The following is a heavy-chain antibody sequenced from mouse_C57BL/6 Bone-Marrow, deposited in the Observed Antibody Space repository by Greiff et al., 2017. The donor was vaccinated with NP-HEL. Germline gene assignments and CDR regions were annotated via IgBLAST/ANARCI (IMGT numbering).Heavy chain of an antibody. CDR1: GFTFSSYA. D-gene: IGHD1-1*01. J-gene: IGHJ1*03. V-gene: IGHV5-4*01. CDR3: ARDEDYYGSSPYWYFDV. CDR2: ISDGGSYT. Sequence: EVQLVESGEGLVKPGGSLKLSCAASGFTFSSYAMSWVRQTPEKRLEWVATISDGGSYTYYPDNVKGRFTISRDNAKNNLYLQMSHLKSEDTAMYYCARDEDYYGSSPYWYFDVWGTGTTVTVSS.